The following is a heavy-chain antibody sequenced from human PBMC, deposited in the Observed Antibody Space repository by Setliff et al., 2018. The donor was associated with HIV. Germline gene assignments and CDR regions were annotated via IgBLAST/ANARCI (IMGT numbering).Heavy chain of an antibody. J-gene: IGHJ4*01. D-gene: IGHD2-21*01. CDR2: ISSSGDII. CDR1: GFTFNNYE. Sequence: GGSLRLSCAASGFTFNNYEMNWVRQAPGKGLEWVSYISSSGDIIYYADSVKGRFTISRDNAKKSLYLQMNSLRAEDTAVYYCAKEPSSCSAPRPSLCGYFDSWGQGTQVTVSS. V-gene: IGHV3-48*03. CDR3: AKEPSSCSAPRPSLCGYFDS.